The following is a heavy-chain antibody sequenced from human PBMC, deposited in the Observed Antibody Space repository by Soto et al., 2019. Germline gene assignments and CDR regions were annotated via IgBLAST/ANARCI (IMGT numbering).Heavy chain of an antibody. CDR3: ASAPDCSGGSCYPYGMDV. CDR1: GYTFTGYY. D-gene: IGHD2-15*01. Sequence: ASVKVSCKASGYTFTGYYMHWVRQAPGQGLEWMGWINPNSGGTNYAQKFQGWVTMTRDTSISTAYMELSRLRSDDTAVYYCASAPDCSGGSCYPYGMDVWGQGTTVTVSS. J-gene: IGHJ6*02. V-gene: IGHV1-2*04. CDR2: INPNSGGT.